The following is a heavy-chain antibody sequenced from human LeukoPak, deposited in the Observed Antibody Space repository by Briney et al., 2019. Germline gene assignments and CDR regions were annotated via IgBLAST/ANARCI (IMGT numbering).Heavy chain of an antibody. Sequence: GGSLRLSCAASGFTFSSYSMSWVRQPPGKGLEWVSAISGSGGSTYYADSVKGRFTISRDNSKNTLYLQKTSLRAEDTAVYYCAKYGVQQLVHDAFDIWGEGTMVSVSS. CDR3: AKYGVQQLVHDAFDI. J-gene: IGHJ3*02. D-gene: IGHD6-13*01. CDR1: GFTFSSYS. V-gene: IGHV3-23*01. CDR2: ISGSGGST.